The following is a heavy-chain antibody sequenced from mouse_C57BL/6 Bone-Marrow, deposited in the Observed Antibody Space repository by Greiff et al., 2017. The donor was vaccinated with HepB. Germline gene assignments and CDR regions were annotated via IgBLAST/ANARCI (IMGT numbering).Heavy chain of an antibody. CDR3: ARRVHYDYDNYAMDY. V-gene: IGHV1-4*01. CDR2: INPSSGYT. D-gene: IGHD2-4*01. Sequence: QVQLQQSGAELARPGASVKMSCKASGYTFTSYTMHWVKQRPGQGLEWIGYINPSSGYTKYNQKFKDKATLTADKSSSTAYMQLSSLTSEDSAVYYCARRVHYDYDNYAMDYWGQGTSVTVSS. J-gene: IGHJ4*01. CDR1: GYTFTSYT.